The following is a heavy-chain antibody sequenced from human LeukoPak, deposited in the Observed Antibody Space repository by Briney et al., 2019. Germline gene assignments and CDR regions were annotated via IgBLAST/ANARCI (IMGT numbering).Heavy chain of an antibody. D-gene: IGHD6-19*01. CDR3: ARVGSDSSAWYGDY. CDR1: GFTFDEYG. CDR2: INWNGDST. J-gene: IGHJ4*02. V-gene: IGHV3-20*01. Sequence: GGSLRLSCAAPGFTFDEYGMSWVRQTPGKGLEWVSGINWNGDSTGYADSVKGRFTISRDNAKNSLYLQMNSLRAEDTAVYHCARVGSDSSAWYGDYWGQGTLVTVSS.